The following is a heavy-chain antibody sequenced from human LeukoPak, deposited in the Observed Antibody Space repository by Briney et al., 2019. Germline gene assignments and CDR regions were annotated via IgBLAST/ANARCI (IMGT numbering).Heavy chain of an antibody. V-gene: IGHV3-23*01. D-gene: IGHD3-9*01. CDR3: AKDHTPARLGAFDI. Sequence: GGSLRLSCAASGFTFSSYSMNWVRQAPGKGLEWVSAISGSGGSTYYADSVKGRFTISRDNSKNTLYLQMNSLRAEDTAVYYCAKDHTPARLGAFDIWGQGTMVTVSS. J-gene: IGHJ3*02. CDR1: GFTFSSYS. CDR2: ISGSGGST.